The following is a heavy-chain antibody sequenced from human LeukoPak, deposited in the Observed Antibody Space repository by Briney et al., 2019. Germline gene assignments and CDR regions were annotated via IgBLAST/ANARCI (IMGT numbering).Heavy chain of an antibody. Sequence: PGGSLRLSCVASGFTFSIYAMSWVRQAPGKGLEWVSSITSSGETTFYAGSVKGQFTISRDNSKNTMYLQMNSLRAEDTAVYYCARDRPNYYGSNGHYYRRDGDYWGQGTLVTVFS. CDR1: GFTFSIYA. J-gene: IGHJ4*02. D-gene: IGHD3-22*01. V-gene: IGHV3-23*01. CDR2: ITSSGETT. CDR3: ARDRPNYYGSNGHYYRRDGDY.